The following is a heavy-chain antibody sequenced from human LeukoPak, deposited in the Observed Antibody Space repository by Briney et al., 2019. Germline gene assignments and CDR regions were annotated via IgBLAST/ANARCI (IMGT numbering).Heavy chain of an antibody. V-gene: IGHV4-59*01. CDR3: ARTFEYSSSSDAFDI. CDR2: IYYSGST. J-gene: IGHJ3*02. D-gene: IGHD6-6*01. Sequence: SETLSLTCAVYGGSFSSYYWSWIRQPPGKGLEWIGYIYYSGSTNYNPSLKSRVTISVDTSKNQFSLKLSSATAADTAVYYCARTFEYSSSSDAFDIWGQGTMVTVSS. CDR1: GGSFSSYY.